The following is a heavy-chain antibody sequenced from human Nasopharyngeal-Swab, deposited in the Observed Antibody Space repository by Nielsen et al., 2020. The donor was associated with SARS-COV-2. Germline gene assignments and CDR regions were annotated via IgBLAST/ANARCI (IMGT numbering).Heavy chain of an antibody. J-gene: IGHJ4*02. D-gene: IGHD2-2*01. Sequence: PGKGLEWIGEINHSGSTNYNPSLKSRVTISVDTSKNQFSLKLSSVTAADTAVYYCARGHCSSTSCYPRPFDYWAREPWSPSPQ. CDR2: INHSGST. CDR3: ARGHCSSTSCYPRPFDY. V-gene: IGHV4-34*01.